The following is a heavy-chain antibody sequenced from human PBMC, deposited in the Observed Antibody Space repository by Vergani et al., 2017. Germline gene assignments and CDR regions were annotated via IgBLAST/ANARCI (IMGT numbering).Heavy chain of an antibody. Sequence: QVQLVQSGAAVKKPGSSVTVSCKASGGTFSSYTIRWVRQAPGQGLEWMGRIIPILGIANYAQKFQGRVTITADKSTSTAYMELSSLRSEETAVYYCAREEMYSGSWYRRCYYGMDVWDQGTTVSVSS. CDR3: AREEMYSGSWYRRCYYGMDV. V-gene: IGHV1-69*08. J-gene: IGHJ6*02. D-gene: IGHD6-13*01. CDR2: IIPILGIA. CDR1: GGTFSSYT.